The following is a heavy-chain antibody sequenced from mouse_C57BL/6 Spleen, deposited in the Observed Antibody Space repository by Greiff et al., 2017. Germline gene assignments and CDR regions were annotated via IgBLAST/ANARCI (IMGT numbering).Heavy chain of an antibody. CDR1: GYTFTSYW. D-gene: IGHD1-1*01. Sequence: VKLKQSGAELVRPGSSVKLSCKASGYTFTSYWMHWVKQRPIQGLEWIGNIDPSDSETHYNQKFKDKATLTVDKSSSTAYMQLSSLTSEDSAVYYCARRDYYGSQTFDYWGQGTTLTVSS. CDR2: IDPSDSET. J-gene: IGHJ2*01. V-gene: IGHV1-52*01. CDR3: ARRDYYGSQTFDY.